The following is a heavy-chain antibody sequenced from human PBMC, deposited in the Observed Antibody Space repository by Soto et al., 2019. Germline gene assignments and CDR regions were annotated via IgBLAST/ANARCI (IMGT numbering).Heavy chain of an antibody. CDR3: AKAWGIDY. CDR1: GFTFSSYA. V-gene: IGHV3-23*01. CDR2: ISGSGSST. Sequence: GGSLRLSCAASGFTFSSYAMTWVRQAPGKGLEWVSTISGSGSSTYSADSVKGRFTISRDNSKNTLYLQMNSLRVEDTAIYYCAKAWGIDYWGQGTLVTVSS. J-gene: IGHJ4*02. D-gene: IGHD7-27*01.